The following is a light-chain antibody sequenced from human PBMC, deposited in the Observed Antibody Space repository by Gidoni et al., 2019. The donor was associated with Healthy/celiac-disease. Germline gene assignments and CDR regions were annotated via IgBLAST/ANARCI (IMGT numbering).Light chain of an antibody. CDR1: QSVNSY. Sequence: EIVLTQSPATLSSSPGDRATRYCRARQSVNSYLAWYLQKPGQSPRLLIYDASNRATGIPARFSGSGSGTDFTLTISSVEAEDVGVYYCQQGINWPITFGQGTRVEIK. CDR3: QQGINWPIT. J-gene: IGKJ5*01. CDR2: DAS. V-gene: IGKV3-11*01.